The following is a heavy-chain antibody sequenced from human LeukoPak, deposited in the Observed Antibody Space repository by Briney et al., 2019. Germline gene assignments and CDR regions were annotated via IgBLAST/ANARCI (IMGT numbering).Heavy chain of an antibody. Sequence: GGSLRLSCAVSGFTFSTYIMNWVRQAPGKGLEWVANIKQDGSEEFYVDSVRGRFTISRDNPKNSLYLQMNSLSAADTAVYYCARPAVAGGAFDIWGQGTMVTVSS. CDR3: ARPAVAGGAFDI. CDR1: GFTFSTYI. D-gene: IGHD6-19*01. J-gene: IGHJ3*02. CDR2: IKQDGSEE. V-gene: IGHV3-7*01.